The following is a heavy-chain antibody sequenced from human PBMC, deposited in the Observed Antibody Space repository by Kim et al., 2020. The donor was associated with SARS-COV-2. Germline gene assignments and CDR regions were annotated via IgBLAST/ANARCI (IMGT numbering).Heavy chain of an antibody. Sequence: SETLSLTCAVSGGSISSGGYSWSWIRQPPGKGLEWIGYIYHSGSTYYNPSLKSRVTISVDRSKNQFSLKLSSVTAADTAVYYCASLHCSGGSCYFDYWGQGTLVTVSS. CDR2: IYHSGST. J-gene: IGHJ4*02. V-gene: IGHV4-30-2*01. CDR3: ASLHCSGGSCYFDY. CDR1: GGSISSGGYS. D-gene: IGHD2-15*01.